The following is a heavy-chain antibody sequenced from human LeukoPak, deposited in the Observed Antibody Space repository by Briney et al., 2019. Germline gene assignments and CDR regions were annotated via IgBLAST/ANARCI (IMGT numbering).Heavy chain of an antibody. D-gene: IGHD3-22*01. CDR3: ARVAYYYDSSGYPAPEYFQH. J-gene: IGHJ1*01. Sequence: PSETLSLTCTVSGYSISSGYYWGWIRQPPGEGLEWIGSIYHSGSTYYNPSLKSRVTISVDTSKNQFSLKLSSVTAADTAVYYCARVAYYYDSSGYPAPEYFQHWGQGTLVTVSS. CDR1: GYSISSGYY. V-gene: IGHV4-38-2*02. CDR2: IYHSGST.